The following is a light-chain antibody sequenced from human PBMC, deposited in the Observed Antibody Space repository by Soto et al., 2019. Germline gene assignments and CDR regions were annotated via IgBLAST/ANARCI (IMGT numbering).Light chain of an antibody. CDR3: YSTDSSDNHVL. V-gene: IGLV3-10*01. J-gene: IGLJ2*01. CDR2: EDS. CDR1: ALSKKY. Sequence: SSELTQPPSVSLSSGQTARITCSGDALSKKYAYWYQRKSGQAPVLVIYEDSNRPSGIPERFSGSSSGTMATLTISGAQVEDEADYYCYSTDSSDNHVLFGGGTKVTVL.